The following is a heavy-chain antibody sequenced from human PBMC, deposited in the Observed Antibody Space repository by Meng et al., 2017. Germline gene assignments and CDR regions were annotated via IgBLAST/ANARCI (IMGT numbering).Heavy chain of an antibody. CDR1: GFTFSDSY. J-gene: IGHJ4*02. Sequence: VQVGESGGGCVQTRGSLRLSCAAFGFTFSDSYMSWLRLAPGKGLECVSYISSSGSTIYYADSVKGRFTISRDNAKNSLFLQMNSLRAEDTAVYYCARPYSGHSHGHWGQGTLVTVSS. D-gene: IGHD1-26*01. CDR3: ARPYSGHSHGH. CDR2: ISSSGSTI. V-gene: IGHV3-11*01.